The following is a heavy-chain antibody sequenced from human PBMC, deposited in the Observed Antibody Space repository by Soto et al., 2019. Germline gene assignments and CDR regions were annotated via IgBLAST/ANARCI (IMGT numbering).Heavy chain of an antibody. CDR1: GFTFSSYS. Sequence: GGSLRLSCAASGFTFSSYSMNWVRQDPGKGLEWVSSISSSSSYIYYADSVKGRFTISRDNAKNSLYLQMNSLRAEDTAVYYCSRDKGYCSGGSCYYFDYWGQGTLLTVSS. D-gene: IGHD2-15*01. CDR2: ISSSSSYI. CDR3: SRDKGYCSGGSCYYFDY. V-gene: IGHV3-21*01. J-gene: IGHJ4*02.